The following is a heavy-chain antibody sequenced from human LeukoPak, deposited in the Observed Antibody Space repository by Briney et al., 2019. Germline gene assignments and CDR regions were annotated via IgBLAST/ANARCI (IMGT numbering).Heavy chain of an antibody. CDR3: ARGYYGSGSYRFDY. CDR1: GSTFGTYD. V-gene: IGHV3-13*04. CDR2: IGTAGDT. J-gene: IGHJ4*02. D-gene: IGHD3-10*01. Sequence: GGSLRLSCAASGSTFGTYDMHRVRQATGKGLEWVSVIGTAGDTYYPGSVKGRFTISRENAKNSLYLQMNSLRAGDTAVYYCARGYYGSGSYRFDYWGQGTLVTVSS.